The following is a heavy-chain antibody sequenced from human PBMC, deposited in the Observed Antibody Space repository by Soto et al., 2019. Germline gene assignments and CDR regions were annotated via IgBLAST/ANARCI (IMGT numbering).Heavy chain of an antibody. D-gene: IGHD5-12*01. J-gene: IGHJ6*02. V-gene: IGHV1-69*06. CDR2: IIPIFGTA. Sequence: ASVKVSCKASGGTFSSYAISWVRQAPGQGLEWMGGIIPIFGTANYAQKFQGRVTITADKSTSTAYMELSSLRSEDTAVYYCARARPRYSGYDWEVYYYCGTEIWGQGTTVIVSS. CDR1: GGTFSSYA. CDR3: ARARPRYSGYDWEVYYYCGTEI.